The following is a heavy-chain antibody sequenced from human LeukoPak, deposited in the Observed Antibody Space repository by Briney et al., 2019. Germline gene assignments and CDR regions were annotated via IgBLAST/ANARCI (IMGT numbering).Heavy chain of an antibody. CDR2: IYYNGNA. Sequence: SETLSLTCTVSGGSISSFYWSWIRQPPGKGLEWIGYIYYNGNANYNPSLKSRVTMSVDTSKNQLSLKLTSVTAADTAVYYCARDSSTVTYWYSDLWGRGTLVTVSS. V-gene: IGHV4-59*01. CDR3: ARDSSTVTYWYSDL. CDR1: GGSISSFY. D-gene: IGHD4-17*01. J-gene: IGHJ2*01.